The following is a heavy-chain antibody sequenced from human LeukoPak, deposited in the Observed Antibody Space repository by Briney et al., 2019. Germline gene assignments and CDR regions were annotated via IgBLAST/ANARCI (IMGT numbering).Heavy chain of an antibody. CDR3: ARDPLTSTWSPYYFTLDV. CDR1: GYSFSSYA. J-gene: IGHJ6*02. Sequence: RASVKVSCKASGYSFSSYAYNWVRQAPGQGLEWMGWISAYDGGTKYAQDLQGRVTMTTDTSTRTAYMELTRLTSDDTAVYYCARDPLTSTWSPYYFTLDVWGQETTVSVSS. D-gene: IGHD6-13*01. V-gene: IGHV1-18*01. CDR2: ISAYDGGT.